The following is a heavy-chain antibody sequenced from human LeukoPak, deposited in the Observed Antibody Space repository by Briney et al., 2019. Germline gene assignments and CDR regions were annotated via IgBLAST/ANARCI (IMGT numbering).Heavy chain of an antibody. CDR1: GLTFSSYA. V-gene: IGHV3-30*04. J-gene: IGHJ4*02. CDR2: ISYDGSNK. Sequence: PGGSLRLSCAASGLTFSSYAMHWVRQAPGKGLEWVAVISYDGSNKYYADSVKGRFTISRDNSKNTLYLQMNSLRAEDTAVYYCARDGRVNGAVVINYWGQGTLVTVSS. CDR3: ARDGRVNGAVVINY. D-gene: IGHD3-22*01.